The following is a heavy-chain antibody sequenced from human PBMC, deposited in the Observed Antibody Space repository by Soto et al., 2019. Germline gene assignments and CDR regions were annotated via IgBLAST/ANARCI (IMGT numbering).Heavy chain of an antibody. CDR1: GFTFSSYG. CDR3: GAGQYFSDY. V-gene: IGHV3-30*03. D-gene: IGHD6-13*01. CDR2: ISYDGSDK. J-gene: IGHJ4*02. Sequence: QVQLVESGGGVVQPGRSLRLSCAAPGFTFSSYGMHWVRQAPGKGLEWVALISYDGSDKYYADSVKGRFTISRDNSKNTLYLQMNSLRVEDTAVCYCGAGQYFSDYWGQGTLVTVSS.